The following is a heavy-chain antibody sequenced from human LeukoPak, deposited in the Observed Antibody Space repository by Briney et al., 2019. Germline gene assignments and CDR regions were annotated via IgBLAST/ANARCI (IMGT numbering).Heavy chain of an antibody. CDR3: GSDPNGDYVGALGY. D-gene: IGHD2-8*01. CDR1: GFSLSSYA. J-gene: IGHJ4*01. Sequence: GGSLRLSCAASGFSLSSYALAWVRQTPGEGLEWVSAVTGGGDGTHYVDSVKGRFTISRDNSKNTIYLQMNSLRVEDTAIYFCGSDPNGDYVGALGYWGRGTLVTGSS. V-gene: IGHV3-23*01. CDR2: VTGGGDGT.